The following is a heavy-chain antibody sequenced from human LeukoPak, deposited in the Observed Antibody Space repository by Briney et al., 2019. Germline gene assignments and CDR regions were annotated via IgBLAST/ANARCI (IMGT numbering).Heavy chain of an antibody. CDR3: ARDLSAKYDSSGKLGAFDI. J-gene: IGHJ3*02. V-gene: IGHV4-59*12. CDR1: GGSISSYY. D-gene: IGHD3-22*01. CDR2: IYYSGST. Sequence: SETLSLTCTVSGGSISSYYWSWIRQPPGKGLEWIGYIYYSGSTNYNPSLKSRVTISVDTSKNQFSLKLSSVTAADTAVYYCARDLSAKYDSSGKLGAFDIWGQGTMVTVSS.